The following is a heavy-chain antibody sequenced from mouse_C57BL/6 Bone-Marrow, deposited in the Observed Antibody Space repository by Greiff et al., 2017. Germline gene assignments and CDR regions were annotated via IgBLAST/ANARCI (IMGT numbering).Heavy chain of an antibody. V-gene: IGHV5-6*01. CDR1: GFTFSSYG. CDR3: ARHSY. Sequence: EVQVVESGGDLVKPGGSLKLSCAASGFTFSSYGMSWVRQTPDKRLEWVATISSGGSYTYYPDSVKGRFTISRDNAKNTLYLQVSSLKSEDTAMYYCARHSYWGQGTLVTVSA. J-gene: IGHJ3*01. CDR2: ISSGGSYT.